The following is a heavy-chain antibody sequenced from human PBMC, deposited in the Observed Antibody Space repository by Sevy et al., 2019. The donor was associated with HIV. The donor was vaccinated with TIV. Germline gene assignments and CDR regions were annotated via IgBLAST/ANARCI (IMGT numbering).Heavy chain of an antibody. D-gene: IGHD2-21*02. CDR2: INPFGGST. Sequence: ASVKVSCKASGYSFTSYEIHWVRQAPGQGLEWMGLINPFGGSTSSAEKFQGRVTMIRDTSTTTVYMEWRSLKSEDTAVYFCARLRSCGGDCYYYDLWGQGNLVTVSS. CDR1: GYSFTSYE. V-gene: IGHV1-46*01. CDR3: ARLRSCGGDCYYYDL. J-gene: IGHJ5*02.